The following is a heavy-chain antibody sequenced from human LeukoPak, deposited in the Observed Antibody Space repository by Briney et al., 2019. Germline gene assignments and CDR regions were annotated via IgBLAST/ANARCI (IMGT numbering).Heavy chain of an antibody. J-gene: IGHJ4*02. V-gene: IGHV3-23*01. CDR2: ISGSGGST. Sequence: GGSLRLSCAASGFTFSSYAMSWVPQASGKGLEWVSAISGSGGSTYYADSVKGRFTISRDNSKNTLYLQMNSLRAEDTAVYYCAREVAGPGATLDYWGQGTLVTVSS. CDR3: AREVAGPGATLDY. CDR1: GFTFSSYA. D-gene: IGHD6-13*01.